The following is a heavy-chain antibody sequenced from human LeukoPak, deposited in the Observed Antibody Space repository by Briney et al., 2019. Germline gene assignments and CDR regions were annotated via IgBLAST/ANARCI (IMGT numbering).Heavy chain of an antibody. CDR3: ARGRGYDILTGYYTGYFQH. Sequence: PSGTLSLTCTVSGGSISSYYWSWIRQPPGTGLEWIGYIYYSGRTNYNPSYTSRVTISVDKSKNQFTLKLSSETAADTAVYYCARGRGYDILTGYYTGYFQHWGQGTLVTVSS. D-gene: IGHD3-9*01. J-gene: IGHJ1*01. CDR2: IYYSGRT. CDR1: GGSISSYY. V-gene: IGHV4-59*01.